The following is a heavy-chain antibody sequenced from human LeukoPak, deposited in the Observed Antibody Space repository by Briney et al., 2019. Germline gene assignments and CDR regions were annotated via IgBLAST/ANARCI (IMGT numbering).Heavy chain of an antibody. CDR1: GGTFSSYA. D-gene: IGHD6-13*01. Sequence: ASVKVSCKASGGTFSSYAISWVRQAPGQGLEWMGGIIPIFGTANYAQEFQGRVTITADESTSTAYMELSSLRSEDAAVYYCARVDIAAESRNYYGMDVWGQGTTVTVSS. CDR3: ARVDIAAESRNYYGMDV. V-gene: IGHV1-69*13. CDR2: IIPIFGTA. J-gene: IGHJ6*02.